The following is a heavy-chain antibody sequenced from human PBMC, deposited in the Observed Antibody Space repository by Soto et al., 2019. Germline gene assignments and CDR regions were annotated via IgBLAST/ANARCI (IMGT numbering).Heavy chain of an antibody. Sequence: SETLSLTCTVSGGSISSYYWSWIRQPPGKGLEWIGYIYYSGSTNYNPSLKSRVTISVDTSKNQFSLKLSSVTAADTAVYYCARHNRNYYDSSGPMAPDYWGQGTLVTVS. CDR2: IYYSGST. CDR1: GGSISSYY. J-gene: IGHJ4*02. V-gene: IGHV4-59*08. CDR3: ARHNRNYYDSSGPMAPDY. D-gene: IGHD3-22*01.